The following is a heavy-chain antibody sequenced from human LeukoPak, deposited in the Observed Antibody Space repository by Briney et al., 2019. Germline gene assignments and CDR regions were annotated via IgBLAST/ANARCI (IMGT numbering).Heavy chain of an antibody. CDR3: ARGGVTYYYGSGSYQGENYFDY. D-gene: IGHD3-10*01. J-gene: IGHJ4*02. CDR2: IYTSGST. Sequence: SETLSLTCTVSGGSISSGSYYWSWIRQPAGKGLEWIGRIYTSGSTNYNPSLKSRVTISVDTSKNQFSLKLSSVTAADTAVYYCARGGVTYYYGSGSYQGENYFDYWGQGTLVTVSS. CDR1: GGSISSGSYY. V-gene: IGHV4-61*02.